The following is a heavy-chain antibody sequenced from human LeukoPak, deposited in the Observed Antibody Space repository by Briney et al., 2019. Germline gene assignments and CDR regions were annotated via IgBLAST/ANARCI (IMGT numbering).Heavy chain of an antibody. J-gene: IGHJ4*02. CDR2: INPNSGGT. CDR3: ARDLGYCSGGSCYWGYYFDY. Sequence: ASVKVSCKASGYTFTGYYMHWVRQAPGQGLEWMGWINPNSGGTNYAQKFQGWVTMTRDPSISTAHLELSRLRSDDTALYYCARDLGYCSGGSCYWGYYFDYWGQGTLVTVSS. V-gene: IGHV1-2*04. D-gene: IGHD2-15*01. CDR1: GYTFTGYY.